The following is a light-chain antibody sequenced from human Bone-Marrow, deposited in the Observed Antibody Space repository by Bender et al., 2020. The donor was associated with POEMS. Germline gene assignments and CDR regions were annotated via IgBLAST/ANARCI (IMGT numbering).Light chain of an antibody. J-gene: IGLJ3*02. V-gene: IGLV1-36*01. CDR1: SSNIGTNP. CDR2: YDD. CDR3: AAWDDSLNAGV. Sequence: QSVLTQPPSASGTPGQRVTISCSGSSSNIGTNPVNWYQQLPGKAPKLLIYYDDLLSSGVSDRFSGSKSGTSASLAISGLQSEDEGDYYCAAWDDSLNAGVFGGGTRLTVL.